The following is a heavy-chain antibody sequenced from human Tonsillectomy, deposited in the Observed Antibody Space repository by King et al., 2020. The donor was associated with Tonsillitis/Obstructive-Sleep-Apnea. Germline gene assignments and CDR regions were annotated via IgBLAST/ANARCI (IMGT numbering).Heavy chain of an antibody. CDR2: IWYDGSNK. D-gene: IGHD2-2*01. V-gene: IGHV3-33*01. J-gene: IGHJ4*02. CDR3: ARGYCSSTSCSYFDY. CDR1: GFTFSSYG. Sequence: VQLVESGGGVVQPGRSLRLSCAASGFTFSSYGMHWVRQAPGKGLEGVAVIWYDGSNKYYADSVKGRFTISRDNSKNTLYLQMNSLRAEDTAVYYCARGYCSSTSCSYFDYWGQGTLVTVSS.